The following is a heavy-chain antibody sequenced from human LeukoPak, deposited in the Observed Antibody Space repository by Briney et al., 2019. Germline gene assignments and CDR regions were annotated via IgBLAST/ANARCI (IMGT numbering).Heavy chain of an antibody. J-gene: IGHJ4*02. D-gene: IGHD2-2*01. CDR2: VSSSSSYI. CDR3: ARGDVVVVPAAHFDY. V-gene: IGHV3-21*01. Sequence: GGSLRLSCAASGSTFSSYSMNWVRQAPGKGLEWVSSVSSSSSYIYYADSVKGRFTISRDNAKNSLYLQMNILRAEDTAVYYCARGDVVVVPAAHFDYWGQGTLVTVSS. CDR1: GSTFSSYS.